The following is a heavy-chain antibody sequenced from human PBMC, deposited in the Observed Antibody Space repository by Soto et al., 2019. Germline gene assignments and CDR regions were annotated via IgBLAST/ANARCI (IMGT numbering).Heavy chain of an antibody. J-gene: IGHJ6*02. V-gene: IGHV4-39*01. CDR1: GGSISSSSYY. D-gene: IGHD3-3*01. CDR2: IYYSGST. Sequence: QLQLQESGPGLVKPSETLSLTCTVSGGSISSSSYYWGWIRQPPGKGLEWIGGIYYSGSTYYNPSLKSRVTISVDTSKNQFSLKLSSVTAADTAVYYCARQGPSVYYDFWSGPEGMDVWGQGTTVTVSS. CDR3: ARQGPSVYYDFWSGPEGMDV.